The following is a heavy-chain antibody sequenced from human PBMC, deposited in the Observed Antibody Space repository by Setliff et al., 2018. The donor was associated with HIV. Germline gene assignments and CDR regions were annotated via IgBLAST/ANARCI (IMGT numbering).Heavy chain of an antibody. CDR2: INHSGST. CDR1: NGSFSGYY. CDR3: ARTITTFGVIGRGGRMDV. D-gene: IGHD3-3*01. J-gene: IGHJ6*04. V-gene: IGHV4-34*01. Sequence: PSETLSLTCAVYNGSFSGYYWSWIRQPPGMGLEWIGEINHSGSTNYNPTLKSRVTISMDTSKNQFSLELSSVTAADTALYYCARTITTFGVIGRGGRMDVWGKGTTVTVSS.